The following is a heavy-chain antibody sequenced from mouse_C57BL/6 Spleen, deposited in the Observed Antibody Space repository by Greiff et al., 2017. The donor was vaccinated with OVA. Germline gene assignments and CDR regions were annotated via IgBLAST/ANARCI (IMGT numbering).Heavy chain of an antibody. CDR2: SRNKANDYTT. J-gene: IGHJ1*03. Sequence: EVQLVESGGGLVQSGRSLRLSCATSGFTFSDFYMEWVRQAPGKGLEWIVASRNKANDYTTEYSVSVKGRFIVSRDTSKSILYLQMNALRAEDTAIYYGARDAHYGSSYWYFDVWGTGTTVTVSS. CDR1: GFTFSDFY. V-gene: IGHV7-1*01. D-gene: IGHD1-1*01. CDR3: ARDAHYGSSYWYFDV.